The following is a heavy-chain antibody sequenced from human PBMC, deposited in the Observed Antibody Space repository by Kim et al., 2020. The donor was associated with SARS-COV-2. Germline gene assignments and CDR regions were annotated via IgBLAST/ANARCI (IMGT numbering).Heavy chain of an antibody. CDR1: GFTFSNAA. CDR2: IKNKSDSGTN. V-gene: IGHV3-15*01. CDR3: TTYTRMLGFNYSDMD. J-gene: IGHJ6*01. Sequence: GGSLRLSCAASGFTFSNAAMHWVRQAPGKGLEWVGGIKNKSDSGTNEYAAPGRRSISSAKDKNTKTLYLQSNRLKAKDSDDYSRTTYTRMLGFNYSDMD. D-gene: IGHD2-8*01.